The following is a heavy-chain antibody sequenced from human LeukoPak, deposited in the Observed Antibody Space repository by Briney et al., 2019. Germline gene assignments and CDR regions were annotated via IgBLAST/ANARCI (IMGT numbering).Heavy chain of an antibody. D-gene: IGHD3-22*01. Sequence: GGSLRLSCAASGFTFSDYYMSWIRQAPGEGLEWVSYISSSGSTIYYADSVKGRFTISRDNAKNSLYLQMNSLRAEDTAVYYCASSDYDSSGYYGCWGQGTLVTVSS. V-gene: IGHV3-11*01. CDR3: ASSDYDSSGYYGC. CDR1: GFTFSDYY. CDR2: ISSSGSTI. J-gene: IGHJ4*02.